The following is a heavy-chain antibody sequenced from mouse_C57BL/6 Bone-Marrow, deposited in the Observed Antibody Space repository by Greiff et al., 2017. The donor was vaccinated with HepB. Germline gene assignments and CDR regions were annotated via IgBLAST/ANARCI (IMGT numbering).Heavy chain of an antibody. Sequence: EVMLVESVAELVRPGASVKLSCTASGFNIKNTYMHWVKQRPEQGLEWIGRIDPANGNTKYAPKFQGKATITADTSSNTAYLQLSSLTSEDTAIYYCASWDDGYYPLGYFDVWGTGTTVTVSS. CDR2: IDPANGNT. J-gene: IGHJ1*03. CDR1: GFNIKNTY. V-gene: IGHV14-3*01. D-gene: IGHD2-3*01. CDR3: ASWDDGYYPLGYFDV.